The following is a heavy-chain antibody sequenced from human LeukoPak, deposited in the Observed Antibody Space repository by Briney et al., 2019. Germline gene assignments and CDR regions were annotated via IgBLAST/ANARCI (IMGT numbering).Heavy chain of an antibody. CDR1: GFTVSSHY. D-gene: IGHD2-2*01. CDR3: ARESGSTSPDGMDV. V-gene: IGHV3-21*01. CDR2: ISSSSSYI. Sequence: GGSLRLSCAASGFTVSSHYMSWVRQAPGKGLEWVSSISSSSSYIYYADSVKGRFTISRDNAKNSLYLQMNSLRAEDTAVYYCARESGSTSPDGMDVWGQGTTVTVSS. J-gene: IGHJ6*02.